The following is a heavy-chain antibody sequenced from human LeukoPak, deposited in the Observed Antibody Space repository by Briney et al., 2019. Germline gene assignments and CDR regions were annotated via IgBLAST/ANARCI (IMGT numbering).Heavy chain of an antibody. J-gene: IGHJ3*02. Sequence: GGSLRLSYAASGFTFSSYEMNWVRQAPGKGLEWVSYISSGGSTMYYPDSVKGRFTISRDNAKSSLYLQMNSLRAEDTAVYFCARAWTRGNSDAFDIWGQGTMVTVSS. CDR3: ARAWTRGNSDAFDI. CDR2: ISSGGSTM. D-gene: IGHD4-23*01. CDR1: GFTFSSYE. V-gene: IGHV3-48*03.